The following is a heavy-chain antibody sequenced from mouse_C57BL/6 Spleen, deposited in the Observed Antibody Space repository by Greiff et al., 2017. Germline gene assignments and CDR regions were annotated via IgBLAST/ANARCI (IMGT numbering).Heavy chain of an antibody. CDR1: GYTFTSYW. CDR2: IDPSDSYT. CDR3: ARITTVNYFDY. D-gene: IGHD1-1*01. J-gene: IGHJ2*01. Sequence: VQLQQPGAELVMPGASVKLSCKASGYTFTSYWMHWVKQRPGQGLEWIGEIDPSDSYTNYNQKFKGKSTLTVDKSSSTAYMQLSSLTSEDSAVYYCARITTVNYFDYWGQGTTRTVSS. V-gene: IGHV1-69*01.